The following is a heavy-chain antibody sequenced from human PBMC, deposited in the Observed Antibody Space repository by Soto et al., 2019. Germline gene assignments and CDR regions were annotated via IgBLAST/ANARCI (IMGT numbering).Heavy chain of an antibody. CDR3: ARLYDTDAFDI. D-gene: IGHD3-16*02. Sequence: SETLFLTCIVSRGSISTYHWTWIRQPPGKGLELIGYIHSRGSTNYNPSLKSRVTISIDTSKNQFSLKLRSVTAADTAVYYCARLYDTDAFDIWGQGTMVTVSS. CDR2: IHSRGST. V-gene: IGHV4-59*01. CDR1: RGSISTYH. J-gene: IGHJ3*02.